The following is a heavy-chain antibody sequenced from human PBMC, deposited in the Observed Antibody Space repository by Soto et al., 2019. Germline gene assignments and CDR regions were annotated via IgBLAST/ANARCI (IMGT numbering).Heavy chain of an antibody. CDR3: AKDGINWGSYFDS. D-gene: IGHD7-27*01. CDR2: ISYSGGST. CDR1: GFTLNDYT. J-gene: IGHJ4*02. Sequence: PGGSLRLSCAASGFTLNDYTMNWVLQAPGKGLEWVSAISYSGGSTHYADSVKGRFTISRDISRNTLYLQMNSLRAEDTAVYYCAKDGINWGSYFDSWGQGTLVTVSS. V-gene: IGHV3-23*01.